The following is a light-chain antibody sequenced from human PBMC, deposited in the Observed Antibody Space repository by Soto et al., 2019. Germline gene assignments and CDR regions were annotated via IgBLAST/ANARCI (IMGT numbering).Light chain of an antibody. CDR2: GAS. J-gene: IGKJ5*01. Sequence: ENVLTQSQGTLSLSPGERATLSCRASQSVNNNYLAWYQQKPGQSPRLVIYGASSRATGIPDRFSGSGSGTDFTLTISRLEPEDFAVYYCQQYGSSPITFGQGTRLDMK. CDR3: QQYGSSPIT. CDR1: QSVNNNY. V-gene: IGKV3-20*01.